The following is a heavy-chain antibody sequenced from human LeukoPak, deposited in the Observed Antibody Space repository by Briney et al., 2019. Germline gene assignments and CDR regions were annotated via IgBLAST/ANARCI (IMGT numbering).Heavy chain of an antibody. V-gene: IGHV3-23*01. D-gene: IGHD2-15*01. Sequence: GGSLRLSCAASGFTFSSYAMSWVRQAPGKGLEWVSAISGSGGNTYYADSVKGRFTISRDNSKNTLFLQMNRLRPEDAAVYYCAKAPVTTCRGAFCYPFDYWGLGTLVTVSS. CDR1: GFTFSSYA. CDR2: ISGSGGNT. J-gene: IGHJ4*02. CDR3: AKAPVTTCRGAFCYPFDY.